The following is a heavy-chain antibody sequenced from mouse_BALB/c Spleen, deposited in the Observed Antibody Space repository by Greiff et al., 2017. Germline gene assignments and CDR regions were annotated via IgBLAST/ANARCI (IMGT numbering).Heavy chain of an antibody. J-gene: IGHJ2*01. CDR1: GYAFSSSW. CDR2: IYPGDGDT. Sequence: QVQLQQSGPELVKPGASVKISCKASGYAFSSSWMNWVKQRPGQGLEWIGRIYPGDGDTNYNGKFKGKATLTADKSSSTAYMQLSSLTSVDSAVYFCARCPTGYYFDYWGQGTTLTVSS. D-gene: IGHD2-2*01. V-gene: IGHV1-82*01. CDR3: ARCPTGYYFDY.